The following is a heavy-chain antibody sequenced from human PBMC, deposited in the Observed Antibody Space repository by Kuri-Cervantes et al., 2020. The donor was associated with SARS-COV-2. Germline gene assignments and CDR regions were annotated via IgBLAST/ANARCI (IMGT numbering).Heavy chain of an antibody. CDR3: AKLGSRRHYED. CDR1: GFTFSSYA. CDR2: ISGSGGST. V-gene: IGHV3-23*01. D-gene: IGHD4-17*01. J-gene: IGHJ4*02. Sequence: GGSLRLSCAASGFTFSSYAMSWVRQAPGKGLEWVSAISGSGGSTYYADSVKGRFTISRDNSKNTLYLQMNSLRAEDTAVHYCAKLGSRRHYEDWGQGTLVTVSS.